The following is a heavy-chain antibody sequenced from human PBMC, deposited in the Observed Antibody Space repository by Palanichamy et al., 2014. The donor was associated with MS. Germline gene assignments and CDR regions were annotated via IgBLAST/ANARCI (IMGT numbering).Heavy chain of an antibody. CDR2: ISGYNGDT. V-gene: IGHV1-18*01. J-gene: IGHJ4*02. D-gene: IGHD3-10*01. Sequence: QVQLVQSGGEVKKPGASVKVSCKTSGYSFSSYGVSWVRQAPGQGLEWMGWISGYNGDTKYGKSLQGRGVLSRDTSTSTAYMDLGSLRSDDTAAYYCARDSRFDSGAYKRIHYWGQGTLVTVSS. CDR3: ARDSRFDSGAYKRIHY. CDR1: GYSFSSYG.